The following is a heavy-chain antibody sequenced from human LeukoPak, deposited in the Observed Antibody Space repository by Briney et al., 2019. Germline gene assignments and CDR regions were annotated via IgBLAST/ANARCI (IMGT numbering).Heavy chain of an antibody. Sequence: SETLSLTCAVYGGSFSGYYWSWIRQPPGKGLEWIGEINHSGSTNYNPSLKSRVTISVDTSKNQFSLKLSSVTAADTAVYYCARGYGYGDYEDYWGQGTLVTVSS. V-gene: IGHV4-34*01. CDR3: ARGYGYGDYEDY. J-gene: IGHJ4*02. CDR1: GGSFSGYY. D-gene: IGHD4-17*01. CDR2: INHSGST.